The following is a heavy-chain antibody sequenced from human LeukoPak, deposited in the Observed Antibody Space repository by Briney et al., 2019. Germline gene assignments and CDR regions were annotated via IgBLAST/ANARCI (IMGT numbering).Heavy chain of an antibody. J-gene: IGHJ6*02. CDR3: ARADSSGWTGYGMDV. Sequence: SVKVSCKASGGPFSSYAISWVRQAPGQGLEWMGRIIPILGIVNSAQKFQGRVTITADKSTSTAYMELSSLRSEDTAVYYCARADSSGWTGYGMDVWGQGTTVTVS. CDR1: GGPFSSYA. D-gene: IGHD6-19*01. CDR2: IIPILGIV. V-gene: IGHV1-69*04.